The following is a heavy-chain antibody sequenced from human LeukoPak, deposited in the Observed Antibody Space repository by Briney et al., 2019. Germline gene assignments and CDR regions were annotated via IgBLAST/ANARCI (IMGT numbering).Heavy chain of an antibody. CDR1: GFTFSNYW. CDR3: ARDRVGYCTSATMGGCSFDY. CDR2: IKQDGSDK. Sequence: GGSLRLSCAASGFTFSNYWMTWVRQAPGKGLEWVASIKQDGSDKYYVDSVKGRFTISRDNAKNSLSLQMNSLRAEDTAVYHCARDRVGYCTSATMGGCSFDYWGQGILVLVSS. V-gene: IGHV3-7*01. D-gene: IGHD2-2*01. J-gene: IGHJ4*02.